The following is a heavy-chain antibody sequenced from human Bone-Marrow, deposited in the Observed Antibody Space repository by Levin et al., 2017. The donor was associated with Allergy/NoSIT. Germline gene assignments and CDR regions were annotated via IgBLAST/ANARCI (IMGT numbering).Heavy chain of an antibody. CDR3: AKDSDVVVVAATLPGLPKKIDY. Sequence: PTGGSLRLSCAASGFTFDDYAMHWVRQAPGKGLEWVSGISWNSGSIGYADSVKGRFTISRDNAKNSLYLQMNSLRAEDTALYYCAKDSDVVVVAATLPGLPKKIDYWGQGTLVTVSS. CDR2: ISWNSGSI. V-gene: IGHV3-9*01. D-gene: IGHD2-15*01. J-gene: IGHJ4*02. CDR1: GFTFDDYA.